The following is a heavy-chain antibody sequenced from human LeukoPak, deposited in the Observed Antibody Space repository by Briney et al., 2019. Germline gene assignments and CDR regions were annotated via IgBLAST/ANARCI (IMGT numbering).Heavy chain of an antibody. CDR3: ARDSPRLRQYYFDY. V-gene: IGHV4-59*12. CDR2: IYYSGST. J-gene: IGHJ4*02. Sequence: PSETLSLTCTVSGGSISSYYWSWIRQPPGKGLEWIGYIYYSGSTNYNPSLKSRVTISVDTSKNQFSLKLSSVTAADTAVYYCARDSPRLRQYYFDYWGQGTLVTVSS. CDR1: GGSISSYY. D-gene: IGHD4-17*01.